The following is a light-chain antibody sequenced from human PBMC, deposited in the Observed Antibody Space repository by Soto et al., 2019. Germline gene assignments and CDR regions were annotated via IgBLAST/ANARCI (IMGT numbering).Light chain of an antibody. CDR2: AAS. V-gene: IGKV1-39*01. J-gene: IGKJ4*01. CDR1: QSISSY. Sequence: DIQMTQSPSSLSASVGDRVTITCRASQSISSYLNWYQQKPGKAPKLLIYAASSLQSVVPSRFSGSGSGTDFTLTISSLQPEDFATYYCQQSYSTPPELTFGGGTKVEIK. CDR3: QQSYSTPPELT.